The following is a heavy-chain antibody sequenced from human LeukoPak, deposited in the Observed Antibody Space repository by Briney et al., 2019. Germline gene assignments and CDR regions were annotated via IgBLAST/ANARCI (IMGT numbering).Heavy chain of an antibody. J-gene: IGHJ4*02. CDR3: TQGSGQYFDY. Sequence: AGGSLRLSCAVSGLTLSNVWMNWVRQAPGKRLEWVGRIRSRGDGGTTDFAAPVKGRFTISRDDSKNTLYLQMNSLTSEDTAVYYCTQGSGQYFDYWGQGTLVTVSS. CDR1: GLTLSNVW. D-gene: IGHD2-15*01. V-gene: IGHV3-15*07. CDR2: IRSRGDGGTT.